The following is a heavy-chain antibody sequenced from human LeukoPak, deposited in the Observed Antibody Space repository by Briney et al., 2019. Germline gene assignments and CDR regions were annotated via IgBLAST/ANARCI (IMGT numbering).Heavy chain of an antibody. Sequence: GGSLRLSCAASGFPFSNNVMSWVRQAPGRGRDWLSAISGIGGSTYYADSVKGRFTISRDNSKNMLYLQMNSLRAEDTAVYYCAKTFPYGTTWFGFCDYWGQGALVTVSS. CDR2: ISGIGGST. CDR3: AKTFPYGTTWFGFCDY. CDR1: GFPFSNNV. J-gene: IGHJ4*02. V-gene: IGHV3-23*01. D-gene: IGHD3-10*01.